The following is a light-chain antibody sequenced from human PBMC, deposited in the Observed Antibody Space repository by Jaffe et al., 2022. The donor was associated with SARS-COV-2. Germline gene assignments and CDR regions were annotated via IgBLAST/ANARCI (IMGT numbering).Light chain of an antibody. CDR3: QSYGSSGSV. CDR2: GNN. V-gene: IGLV1-40*01. J-gene: IGLJ3*02. Sequence: QSVLTQPPSVSGAPGQRVTISCTGDRSNIGAGYDVNWYQQFPGTAPKLLIYGNNNRPSGVPARFSGSKSGASASLAISGLQTEDEADYYCQSYGSSGSVFGRGTKLTVL. CDR1: RSNIGAGYD.